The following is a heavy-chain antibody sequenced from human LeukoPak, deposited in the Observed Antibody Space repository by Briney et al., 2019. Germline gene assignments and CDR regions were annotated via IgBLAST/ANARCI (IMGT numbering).Heavy chain of an antibody. D-gene: IGHD2-8*01. V-gene: IGHV3-30*04. CDR3: ARDAWSARSYFDH. CDR2: ISYDIYSK. CDR1: GSTFTSSS. J-gene: IGHJ4*02. Sequence: GGSLRLSCAASGSTFTSSSMHWVRQAPGKGLEWVAVISYDIYSKYYADSVRGRFTISRDNSENTLYLQMNSLRGEDMAVYYCARDAWSARSYFDHWGQGTLVTVSS.